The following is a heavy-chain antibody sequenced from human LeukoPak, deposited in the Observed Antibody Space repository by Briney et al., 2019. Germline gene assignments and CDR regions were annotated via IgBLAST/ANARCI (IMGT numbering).Heavy chain of an antibody. J-gene: IGHJ3*02. CDR2: ISGSGGST. CDR1: GFTFSSYA. Sequence: PGGSLRLSCAASGFTFSSYAMSWVRQAPGKGLEWVSAISGSGGSTYYADSVKGRFTISRDNAKNSLYLQMNSLRAEDTAVYYCARGGYCSGGSCYYDAFDIWGQGTMVTVSS. D-gene: IGHD2-15*01. V-gene: IGHV3-23*01. CDR3: ARGGYCSGGSCYYDAFDI.